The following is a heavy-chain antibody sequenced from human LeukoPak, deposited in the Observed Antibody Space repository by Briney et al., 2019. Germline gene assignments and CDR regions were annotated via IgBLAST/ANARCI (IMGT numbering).Heavy chain of an antibody. CDR3: AKDSRGAAGEFDY. D-gene: IGHD6-13*01. CDR2: IYDSGAT. CDR1: GFTVSTNY. J-gene: IGHJ4*02. V-gene: IGHV3-53*01. Sequence: GGSLRLSCAASGFTVSTNYMGWVRQAPGKGLEWVSVIYDSGATYYADSVKGRLTISRDISKNTLYLQMNSLRAEDTAVYYCAKDSRGAAGEFDYWGQGTLVTVSS.